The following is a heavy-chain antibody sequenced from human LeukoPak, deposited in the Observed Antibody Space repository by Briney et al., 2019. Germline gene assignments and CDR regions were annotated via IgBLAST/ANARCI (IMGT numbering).Heavy chain of an antibody. J-gene: IGHJ3*02. V-gene: IGHV4-30-4*01. CDR3: ARQPEDEFLMPPNDRPYNAFDI. CDR2: IYYSGST. Sequence: SQTLSLTCTVSGGSISSGDYYWSWIRQPPGKGLEWIGYIYYSGSTYYNPSLKSRVTISVDTSKNQFSLKLSSVTAADTAVYYCARQPEDEFLMPPNDRPYNAFDIWGQGTMVTVSS. D-gene: IGHD3-3*01. CDR1: GGSISSGDYY.